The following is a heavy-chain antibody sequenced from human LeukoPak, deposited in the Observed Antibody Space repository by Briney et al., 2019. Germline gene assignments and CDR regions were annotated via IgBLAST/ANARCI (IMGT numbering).Heavy chain of an antibody. CDR1: GGSISSYY. V-gene: IGHV4-59*08. J-gene: IGHJ4*02. CDR3: ARGYGSGSYPLGY. Sequence: SSETLSLTCTVPGGSISSYYWSWIRQPPGKGLEWIGYIYYSGSTNYNPSLKSRVTISVDTSKNQFSLKLSSVTAADTAVYYCARGYGSGSYPLGYWGQGTLVTVSS. CDR2: IYYSGST. D-gene: IGHD3-10*01.